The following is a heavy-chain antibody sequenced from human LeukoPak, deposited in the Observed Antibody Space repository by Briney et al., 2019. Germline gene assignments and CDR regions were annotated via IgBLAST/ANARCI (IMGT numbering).Heavy chain of an antibody. V-gene: IGHV4-4*07. CDR3: ARLLDCSSTSGWGKMGPQYNHYYMDV. D-gene: IGHD2-2*01. J-gene: IGHJ6*03. CDR2: IYTSGST. Sequence: SETLSLTCTVSGGSISSYYWSWIRQPAGKGLEWIGRIYTSGSTNYNPSLKSRVTMSVDTSKNQFSLKLSSVTAADTAVYYCARLLDCSSTSGWGKMGPQYNHYYMDVWGKGTTVTVSS. CDR1: GGSISSYY.